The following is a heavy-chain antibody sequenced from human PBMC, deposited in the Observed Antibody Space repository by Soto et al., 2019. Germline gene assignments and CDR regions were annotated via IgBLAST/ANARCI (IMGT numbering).Heavy chain of an antibody. CDR1: GFTFSSYW. D-gene: IGHD3-3*01. CDR3: ARDHLTIFGVVTSYGMDV. J-gene: IGHJ6*02. CDR2: INSDGSST. V-gene: IGHV3-74*01. Sequence: GGSLRLSCAASGFTFSSYWMHWVRQAQGKGLVWVSRINSDGSSTSYADSVKGRFTISRDNAKNTLYLQMNSLRAEDTAVYYCARDHLTIFGVVTSYGMDVWGQGTTVTVSS.